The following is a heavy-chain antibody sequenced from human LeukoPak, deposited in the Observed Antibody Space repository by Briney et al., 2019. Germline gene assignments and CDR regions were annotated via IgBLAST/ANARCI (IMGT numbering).Heavy chain of an antibody. D-gene: IGHD3-3*01. CDR1: GFTFSSYN. CDR3: AKFPLRFLEWAAYYADY. V-gene: IGHV3-21*04. Sequence: GGSLRLSCAASGFTFSSYNMNWVRQAPGKGLEWVSSISTSNSYIYYTDSVKGRFTISRDNSKNTLYLQMNSLRAEDTAVYYCAKFPLRFLEWAAYYADYWGQGTLVTVSS. J-gene: IGHJ4*02. CDR2: ISTSNSYI.